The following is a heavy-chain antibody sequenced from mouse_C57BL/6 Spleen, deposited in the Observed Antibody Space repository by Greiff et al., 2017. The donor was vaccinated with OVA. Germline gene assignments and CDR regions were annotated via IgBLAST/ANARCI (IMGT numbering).Heavy chain of an antibody. D-gene: IGHD3-2*02. CDR2: ISSGGSYT. J-gene: IGHJ2*01. CDR3: ARRDSSGYDY. V-gene: IGHV5-6*01. Sequence: EVQLVESGGDLVKPGGSLKLSCAASGFTFSSYGMSWVRQTPDKRLEWVATISSGGSYTYYPDSVKGRFTISRDNAKNTLYLQMSSLKSEDTAMYYCARRDSSGYDYWGQGTTLTVSS. CDR1: GFTFSSYG.